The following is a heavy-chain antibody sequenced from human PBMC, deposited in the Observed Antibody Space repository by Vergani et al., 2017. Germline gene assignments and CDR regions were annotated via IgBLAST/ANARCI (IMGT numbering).Heavy chain of an antibody. CDR1: GGTFSSYA. Sequence: QVQLVQSGAEVKKPGSSVKVSCKASGGTFSSYAISWVRQAPGQGLEWMGRIIPIFGTANYAQKFQGRVTITADESTSTAYMELSSLRSEDTAVYYCARDRAYDYGGNSGVDAFDIWGQGRMVTVSS. J-gene: IGHJ3*02. CDR3: ARDRAYDYGGNSGVDAFDI. D-gene: IGHD4-23*01. V-gene: IGHV1-69*13. CDR2: IIPIFGTA.